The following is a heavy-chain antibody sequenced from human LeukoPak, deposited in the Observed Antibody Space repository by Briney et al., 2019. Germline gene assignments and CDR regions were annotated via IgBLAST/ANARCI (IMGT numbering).Heavy chain of an antibody. D-gene: IGHD3-10*01. J-gene: IGHJ4*02. Sequence: GGSLRLSCAASGFTFDDYGMSWVRQAPGKGLEWVSSISGSGAMTYYADSVKGRFTISRDNAMDTIYLQMNSLRVDDTAVYYCAKDRVDGSGSQFDSWGQGTLVTVSS. V-gene: IGHV3-23*01. CDR2: ISGSGAMT. CDR3: AKDRVDGSGSQFDS. CDR1: GFTFDDYG.